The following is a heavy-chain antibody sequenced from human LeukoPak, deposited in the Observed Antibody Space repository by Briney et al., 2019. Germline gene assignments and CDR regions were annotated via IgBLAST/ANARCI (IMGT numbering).Heavy chain of an antibody. J-gene: IGHJ4*02. D-gene: IGHD3-9*01. CDR1: GFTFSSFG. CDR3: AESRRYYDWRAACDY. CDR2: IRYDGSNK. Sequence: GGSLRLSCAASGFTFSSFGMHWVRQAPGKGLEWVAFIRYDGSNKYYADSVKGRFTISRDNSKNTLCLQMNSLRTEDTAVYYCAESRRYYDWRAACDYWGQGTQVTVSS. V-gene: IGHV3-30*02.